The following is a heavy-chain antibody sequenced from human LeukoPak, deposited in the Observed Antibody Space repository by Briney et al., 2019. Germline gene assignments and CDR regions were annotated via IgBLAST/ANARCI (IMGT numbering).Heavy chain of an antibody. CDR3: ARARPGVVVSGEDDAFDI. CDR2: IIPIFGTA. V-gene: IGHV1-69*05. D-gene: IGHD3-22*01. J-gene: IGHJ3*02. CDR1: GGTFSSYA. Sequence: SVKVSCKASGGTFSSYAISWVRQAPGQGLEWMGRIIPIFGTANYAQKFQGRVTITTDESTSTAYMELSSLRSEDTAVYYCARARPGVVVSGEDDAFDIWGQGTMVTVSS.